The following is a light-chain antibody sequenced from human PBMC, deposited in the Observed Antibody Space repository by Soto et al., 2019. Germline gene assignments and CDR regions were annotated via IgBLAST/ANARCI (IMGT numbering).Light chain of an antibody. J-gene: IGKJ4*01. V-gene: IGKV1-33*01. CDR1: HNIFNY. CDR3: QHYDSLPLT. CDR2: GGS. Sequence: DIQLTQSPSSLSASVGDRVTIACQASHNIFNYLNWYQFKPGKAPKVLIFGGSNLETGVPSRFSGSGSGTAYSRTINSLQPEDVATYYCQHYDSLPLTFGGGTKVEIE.